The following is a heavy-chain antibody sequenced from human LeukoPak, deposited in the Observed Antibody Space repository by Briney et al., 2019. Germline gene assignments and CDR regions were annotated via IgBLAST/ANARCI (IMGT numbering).Heavy chain of an antibody. CDR2: IHSSGGT. CDR3: ARDFTITAAPDAFDF. CDR1: GDSINIDGYH. J-gene: IGHJ3*01. Sequence: SQTLSLTCTVSGDSINIDGYHCTWIRQHPGNGLEWIGYIHSSGGTAYNPSLRSRVPISLDTSLNQFSLTLHSLTAAHSAGDYCARDFTITAAPDAFDFWGQGTLVAVSS. V-gene: IGHV4-31*03. D-gene: IGHD4-11*01.